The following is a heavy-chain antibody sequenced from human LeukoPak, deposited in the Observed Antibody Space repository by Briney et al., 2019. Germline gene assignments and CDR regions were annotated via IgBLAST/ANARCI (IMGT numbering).Heavy chain of an antibody. D-gene: IGHD3-10*01. CDR2: IIPILGIA. CDR1: GGTFSSYA. CDR3: ASGEEANSDPQGT. J-gene: IGHJ5*02. Sequence: SVKVSCKASGGTFSSYAISWVRQAPGQGLEWMGRIIPILGIANYAQKFQGRVTITADKSTSTAYMELSSLRSEDTAVYYCASGEEANSDPQGTWGQGTLVTVSS. V-gene: IGHV1-69*04.